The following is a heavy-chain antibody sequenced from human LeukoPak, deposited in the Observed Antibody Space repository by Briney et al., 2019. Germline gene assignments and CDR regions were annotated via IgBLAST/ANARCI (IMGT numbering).Heavy chain of an antibody. Sequence: GGSLRLYCAASGFTFSSYSMNWVRQAPGKGLEWVSSISSSSSYIYYADSVKGRFTISRDNAKNSLYLQMNSLRAEDTAVYYCARDIGGYENDYWGQGTLVTVSS. D-gene: IGHD2-15*01. V-gene: IGHV3-21*01. CDR3: ARDIGGYENDY. CDR1: GFTFSSYS. J-gene: IGHJ4*02. CDR2: ISSSSSYI.